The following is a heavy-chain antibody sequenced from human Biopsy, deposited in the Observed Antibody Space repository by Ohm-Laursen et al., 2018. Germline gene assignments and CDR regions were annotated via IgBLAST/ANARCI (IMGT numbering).Heavy chain of an antibody. J-gene: IGHJ6*02. CDR2: MNHSGDT. D-gene: IGHD2-8*02. V-gene: IGHV4-59*01. CDR3: ARDRIAYCTATSCDNFGLDV. CDR1: SASINLYY. Sequence: SDTLSLTCTVSSASINLYYWGWIRQSPGTVLEWIGYMNHSGDTNYNPSLKSRLTMSVDTSKNQFSLKLTSVTAADTAVYYCARDRIAYCTATSCDNFGLDVWGQGTTVTVSS.